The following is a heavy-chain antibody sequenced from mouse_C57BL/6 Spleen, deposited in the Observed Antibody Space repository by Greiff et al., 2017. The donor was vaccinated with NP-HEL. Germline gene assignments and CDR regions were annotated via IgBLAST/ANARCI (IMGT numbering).Heavy chain of an antibody. CDR2: IYPGDGDT. Sequence: QVQLQQSGPELVKPGASVTISCKASGYAFSSSWMNWVKQRPGKGLEWIGRIYPGDGDTNYNQKFKGKATLTVDKSSSTAYMQLSSLTSEDSAVYYCAILGVDSSGYLDYRGQGTTLTVSS. CDR3: AILGVDSSGYLDY. J-gene: IGHJ2*01. D-gene: IGHD3-2*02. CDR1: GYAFSSSW. V-gene: IGHV1-82*01.